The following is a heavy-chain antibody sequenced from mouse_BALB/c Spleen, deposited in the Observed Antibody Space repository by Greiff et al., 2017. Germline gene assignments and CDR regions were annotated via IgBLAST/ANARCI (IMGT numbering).Heavy chain of an antibody. V-gene: IGHV2-9*02. CDR3: AREGDMITTSSWFAY. Sequence: QVQLKESGPGLVAPSQSLSITCTVSGFSLTSYGVHWVRQPPGKGLEWLGVIWAGGSTNYNSALMSRLSISKDNSKSQVFLKMNSLQTDDTAMYYCAREGDMITTSSWFAYWGQGTLVTVSA. J-gene: IGHJ3*01. CDR1: GFSLTSYG. CDR2: IWAGGST. D-gene: IGHD2-4*01.